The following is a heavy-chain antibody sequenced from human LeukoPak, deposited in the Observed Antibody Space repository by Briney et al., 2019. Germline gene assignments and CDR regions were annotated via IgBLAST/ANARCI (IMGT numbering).Heavy chain of an antibody. CDR1: GFTFSSYE. J-gene: IGHJ4*02. CDR2: ISSSGSTI. CDR3: ARGILTGITDY. V-gene: IGHV3-48*03. Sequence: PGGSLRLSCAASGFTFSSYEMNWVRQAPGKGLEWVSYISSSGSTIYYADSVKGRFTISRDNAKNSLYLQMNSLRAEDTAVYYCARGILTGITDYWGQGTLVTVSS. D-gene: IGHD3-9*01.